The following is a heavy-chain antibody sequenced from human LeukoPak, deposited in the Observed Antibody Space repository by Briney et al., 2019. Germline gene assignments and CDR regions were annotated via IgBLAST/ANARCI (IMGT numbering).Heavy chain of an antibody. CDR3: ARGDDFSGDY. D-gene: IGHD1-1*01. V-gene: IGHV3-7*04. Sequence: GGSLRLCCAASGFTFSTYWMSWVRQAPGKGLEWVANIHQDGSKKYYVDSVKGRFTISRDNAKNSLYLQMNSLRVEDTAVYYCARGDDFSGDYWGQGTLVTVSS. J-gene: IGHJ4*02. CDR2: IHQDGSKK. CDR1: GFTFSTYW.